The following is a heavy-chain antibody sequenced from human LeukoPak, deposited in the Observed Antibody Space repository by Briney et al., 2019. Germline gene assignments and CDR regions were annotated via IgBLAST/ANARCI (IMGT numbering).Heavy chain of an antibody. Sequence: SETLSLTCAVYGGSFSGYYWSWIRQPPGKGLEWIGEINHSGSTNYNPSLKSRVTISVDTSKNQFSLKLSSVTAADTAVYYCAREGRRTGYSSGWRRYYYYGMDVWVQGTTVTVSS. CDR2: INHSGST. CDR1: GGSFSGYY. J-gene: IGHJ6*02. V-gene: IGHV4-34*01. D-gene: IGHD6-19*01. CDR3: AREGRRTGYSSGWRRYYYYGMDV.